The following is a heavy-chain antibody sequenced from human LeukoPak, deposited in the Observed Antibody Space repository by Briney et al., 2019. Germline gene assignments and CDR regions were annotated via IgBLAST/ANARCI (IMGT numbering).Heavy chain of an antibody. J-gene: IGHJ4*02. Sequence: GGSLRLSCAASGFTFSSYGMHWVRQAPGKGLEWVAVISYDGSNKYYADSVKGRFTISRDNSKNTLYLQMNSLRAEDTAVYYCAKARFGGVIAGDYWGQGTLVTVSS. V-gene: IGHV3-30*18. CDR1: GFTFSSYG. CDR3: AKARFGGVIAGDY. D-gene: IGHD3-16*02. CDR2: ISYDGSNK.